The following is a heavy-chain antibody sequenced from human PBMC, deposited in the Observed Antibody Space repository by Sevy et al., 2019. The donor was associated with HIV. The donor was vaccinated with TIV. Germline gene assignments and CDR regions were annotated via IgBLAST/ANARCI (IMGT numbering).Heavy chain of an antibody. Sequence: ASVKVSCKASGYTFTSYDINWVRQATGQGLEWIGWMNPNSGNTGYAQKSQGRVTMTRNTSISTAYMELRSPRSEDTAGYSGAEGGGGSYGLGDWGQGTLVTVSS. J-gene: IGHJ4*02. V-gene: IGHV1-8*01. D-gene: IGHD5-18*01. CDR2: MNPNSGNT. CDR3: AEGGGGSYGLGD. CDR1: GYTFTSYD.